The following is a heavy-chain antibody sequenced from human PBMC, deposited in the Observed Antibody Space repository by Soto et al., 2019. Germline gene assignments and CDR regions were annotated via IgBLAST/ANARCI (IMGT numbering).Heavy chain of an antibody. CDR3: ARLDILTGYYELFAFDI. V-gene: IGHV4-39*01. CDR2: IYYSGST. CDR1: GGSISSSSYY. J-gene: IGHJ3*02. D-gene: IGHD3-9*01. Sequence: SETLSLTCTVSGGSISSSSYYWGWIRQPPGKGLEWIGSIYYSGSTYYNPSLKSRVTISVDTSKNHFSLKLSSVTAADTAVFYCARLDILTGYYELFAFDIWGQGTMVTVSS.